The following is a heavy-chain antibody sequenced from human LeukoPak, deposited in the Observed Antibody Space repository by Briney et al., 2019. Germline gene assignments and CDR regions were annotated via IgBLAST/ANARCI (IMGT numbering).Heavy chain of an antibody. Sequence: ASVKVSCKASGYTFTAYYMHWVRQAPGQGLEWMGWINPKSGGTNYPQKFQGRVTMTRDTSISTAYMELSRLRSDDTAVYYCARGIYGGNSPLVDYWGQGTLVTVSS. V-gene: IGHV1-2*02. D-gene: IGHD4-23*01. CDR1: GYTFTAYY. CDR3: ARGIYGGNSPLVDY. J-gene: IGHJ4*02. CDR2: INPKSGGT.